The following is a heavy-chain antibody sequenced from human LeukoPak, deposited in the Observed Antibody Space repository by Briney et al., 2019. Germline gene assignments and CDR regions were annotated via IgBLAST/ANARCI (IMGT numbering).Heavy chain of an antibody. D-gene: IGHD6-19*01. V-gene: IGHV1-69*04. CDR3: ARDPSVAVALNWFDP. J-gene: IGHJ5*02. Sequence: SVKVSCKASGGTFSSYAISWVRQAPGQGLEWMGRTIPIFGIANYAQKFQGRVTITADKSTSTAYMELSSLRSEDTAVYYCARDPSVAVALNWFDPWGQGTLVTVSS. CDR2: TIPIFGIA. CDR1: GGTFSSYA.